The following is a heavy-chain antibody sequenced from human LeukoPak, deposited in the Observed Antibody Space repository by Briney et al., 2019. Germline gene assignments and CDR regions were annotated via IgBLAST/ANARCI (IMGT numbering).Heavy chain of an antibody. CDR2: ISGSGGST. V-gene: IGHV3-23*01. CDR1: GFTFSSYA. D-gene: IGHD3-9*01. Sequence: GGSLRLSCAASGFTFSSYAMSWVRQAPGKGLEWVSAISGSGGSTYYADSVRGRFTISRDNSKNTLYLQMNSLRAEDTAVYYCAKDGNYDILTGYYPLYYFDYWGQGTLVTVSS. J-gene: IGHJ4*02. CDR3: AKDGNYDILTGYYPLYYFDY.